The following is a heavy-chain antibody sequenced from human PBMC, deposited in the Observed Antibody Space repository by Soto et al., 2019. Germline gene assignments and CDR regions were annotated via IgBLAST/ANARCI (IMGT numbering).Heavy chain of an antibody. D-gene: IGHD3-16*01. J-gene: IGHJ2*01. Sequence: QVQLVQSGAEVKKPGSSVKVSCKASGGTFSSYSINWGRQAPGQGLEWMGGIIPIFGTANYAQKFQGRVTLTADESTSTAHMELSSLRNEDTAVYYCARPFQSWPGGWYFDLWGRGTLVTVSS. CDR1: GGTFSSYS. V-gene: IGHV1-69*01. CDR2: IIPIFGTA. CDR3: ARPFQSWPGGWYFDL.